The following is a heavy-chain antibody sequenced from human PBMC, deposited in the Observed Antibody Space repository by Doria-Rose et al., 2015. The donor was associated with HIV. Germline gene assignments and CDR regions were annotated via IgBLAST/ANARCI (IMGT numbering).Heavy chain of an antibody. V-gene: IGHV4-4*09. CDR3: ARFRPSRGIYYSLDV. CDR2: IYSSGSI. J-gene: IGHJ6*03. Sequence: WIRQPPGKGLEWIGYIYSSGSIHYNSSLKSRVTISIDTSKNQFSLKLSSVTAADTAVYYCARFRPSRGIYYSLDVWGKGTTVTVSS. D-gene: IGHD3-10*01.